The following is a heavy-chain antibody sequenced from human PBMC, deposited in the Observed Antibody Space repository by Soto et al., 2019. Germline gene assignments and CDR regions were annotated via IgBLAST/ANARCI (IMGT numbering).Heavy chain of an antibody. CDR3: TTAVAAVAGTDYRVYGY. V-gene: IGHV3-15*07. D-gene: IGHD6-19*01. CDR2: IKSKTDGGTT. Sequence: GGSLRLSCAASGFTFSNAWMNWVRQAPGKGLEWVGRIKSKTDGGTTDYAAPVKGRFTISRDDSKNTLYLQMNSLKTEDTAVYYCTTAVAAVAGTDYRVYGYWGQGTLVTVSS. CDR1: GFTFSNAW. J-gene: IGHJ4*02.